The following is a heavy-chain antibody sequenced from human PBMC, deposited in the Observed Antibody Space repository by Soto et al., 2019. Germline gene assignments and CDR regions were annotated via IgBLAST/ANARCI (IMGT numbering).Heavy chain of an antibody. CDR3: ARQGSGSNWLDP. CDR1: GYIFTVYY. CDR2: INPNSGGT. V-gene: IGHV1-2*02. Sequence: ASVKVSCKASGYIFTVYYMHWVRQAPGQGLEWMGWINPNSGGTNYAQKFQGRVTMTRDTSIRTAYMELSRLRSDDTAVYYCARQGSGSNWLDPWGQGTLVTVSS. D-gene: IGHD3-10*01. J-gene: IGHJ5*02.